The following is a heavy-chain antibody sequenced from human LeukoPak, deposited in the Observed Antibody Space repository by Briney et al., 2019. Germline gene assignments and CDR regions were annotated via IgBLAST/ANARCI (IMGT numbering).Heavy chain of an antibody. CDR2: IYYSGST. V-gene: IGHV4-59*01. Sequence: SETLSLTCTVSGGSISSYYWSWIRQPPGKRLEWIGYIYYSGSTNYNPSLKSRVTISVDTSKNQFSLKLSSVTAADTAVYYCAKWNSYYYYMDVWGKGTTVTVSS. D-gene: IGHD1-1*01. CDR3: AKWNSYYYYMDV. J-gene: IGHJ6*03. CDR1: GGSISSYY.